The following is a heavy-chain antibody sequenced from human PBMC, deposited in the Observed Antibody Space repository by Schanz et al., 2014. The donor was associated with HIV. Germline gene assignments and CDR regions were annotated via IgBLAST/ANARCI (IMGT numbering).Heavy chain of an antibody. D-gene: IGHD3-3*01. CDR1: GFTFNSYG. V-gene: IGHV3-23*04. Sequence: VQLVESGGGVVQPGRSLRLSCAASGFTFNSYGMHWVRQAPDKGLEWVSSISGNGDSAYYADSVRGRFTISRDNSLHMLYLEMKSLRAEDTAVYYCAKGPTFGVLTPADWGQGTLVTVSS. CDR3: AKGPTFGVLTPAD. J-gene: IGHJ4*02. CDR2: ISGNGDSA.